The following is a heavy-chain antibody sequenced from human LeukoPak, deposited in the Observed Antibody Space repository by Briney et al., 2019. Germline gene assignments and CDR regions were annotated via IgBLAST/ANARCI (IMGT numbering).Heavy chain of an antibody. CDR3: ARDGLYSSSPDAFDI. V-gene: IGHV4-61*02. J-gene: IGHJ3*02. D-gene: IGHD6-6*01. CDR1: GGSISSGSYY. Sequence: SETLSLTCTVSGGSISSGSYYWSWTRQPAGKGLEWIGRIYTSGSTNYNPSLKRRVTISVDTSKNQFSLKLSSVTAADTAVYYCARDGLYSSSPDAFDIWGQGTMVTVSS. CDR2: IYTSGST.